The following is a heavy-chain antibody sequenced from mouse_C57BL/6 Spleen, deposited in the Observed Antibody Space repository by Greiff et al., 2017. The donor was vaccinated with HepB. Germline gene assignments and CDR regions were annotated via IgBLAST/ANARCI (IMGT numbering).Heavy chain of an antibody. V-gene: IGHV2-6*01. J-gene: IGHJ3*01. CDR3: ASGGGNYLFAY. CDR1: GFSLTSYG. Sequence: VNVVESGPGLVAPSQSLSITCTVSGFSLTSYGVDWVRQSPGKGLEWLGVIWGVGSTNYNSALKSRLSISKDNSKSQVFLKMNSLQTDDTAMYYCASGGGNYLFAYWGQGTLVTDSA. D-gene: IGHD2-1*01. CDR2: IWGVGST.